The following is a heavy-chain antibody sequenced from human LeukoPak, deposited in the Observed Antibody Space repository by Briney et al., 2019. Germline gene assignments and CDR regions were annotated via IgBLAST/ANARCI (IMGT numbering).Heavy chain of an antibody. V-gene: IGHV4-59*01. J-gene: IGHJ5*02. CDR1: GGSLSSYY. Sequence: PPETLSLTCTLPGGSLSSYYWCWSRQPPGKGLGWIGYIYDSGSTKNNPSLNRRVTFSVDTSTILFSLKLTYLTAAETAVYYCATCRDEFGDYGFTSWGQGTLVTVSS. CDR3: ATCRDEFGDYGFTS. CDR2: IYDSGST. D-gene: IGHD4-17*01.